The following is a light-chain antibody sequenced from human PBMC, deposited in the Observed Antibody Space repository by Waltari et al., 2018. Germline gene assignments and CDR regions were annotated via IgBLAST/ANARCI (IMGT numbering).Light chain of an antibody. V-gene: IGKV3-20*01. CDR1: QSVSKY. CDR3: QKYGTLPAT. J-gene: IGKJ1*01. CDR2: DTS. Sequence: EIVLTQSPGTLSLSPGERVTVSRRASQSVSKYLAWYQQKPGQAPRLLIYDTSTRATGIPDRFSGSGTGTDFSLTITRLEPEDVATYFCQKYGTLPATFGQGTKVEIK.